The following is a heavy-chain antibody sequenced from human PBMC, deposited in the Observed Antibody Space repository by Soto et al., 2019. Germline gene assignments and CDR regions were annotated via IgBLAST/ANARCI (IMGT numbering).Heavy chain of an antibody. Sequence: SLTCTVSVGSTSSYYWSWIRQPPGKGLEWIGYIYYSGSTNYNPSLKSRVTISVDTSKNQFSLKLSSVTAADTAVYYCARYGHYYENFDYWGKGTLVTVSS. J-gene: IGHJ4*02. V-gene: IGHV4-59*01. CDR2: IYYSGST. CDR3: ARYGHYYENFDY. D-gene: IGHD3-22*01. CDR1: VGSTSSYY.